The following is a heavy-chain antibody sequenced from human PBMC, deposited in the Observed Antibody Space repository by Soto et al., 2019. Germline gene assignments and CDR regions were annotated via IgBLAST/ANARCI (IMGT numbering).Heavy chain of an antibody. Sequence: GGSLRLSCAASGFTFSSYAMHWVRQAPGKGLEWVAVISYDGSNKYYADSVKGRFTISRDNSKNTLYLQMNSLRAEDTAVYYCATLGEPHDYWGQGTLVTVSS. CDR1: GFTFSSYA. J-gene: IGHJ4*02. CDR3: ATLGEPHDY. CDR2: ISYDGSNK. D-gene: IGHD3-16*01. V-gene: IGHV3-30-3*01.